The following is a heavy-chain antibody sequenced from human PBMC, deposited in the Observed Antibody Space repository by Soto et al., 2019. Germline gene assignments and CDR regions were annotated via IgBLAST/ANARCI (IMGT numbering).Heavy chain of an antibody. CDR3: AKDKAGYARQFEY. V-gene: IGHV3-9*01. CDR1: GFTFDDYA. D-gene: IGHD2-2*01. Sequence: PGGYLRLSCAASGFTFDDYAMHWVRQAPGKGLEWVSGISWNSGSIGYADSVKGRFTISRDNAKNSLYLQMNSLRAEDTALYYCAKDKAGYARQFEYWGQGTLVTVSS. CDR2: ISWNSGSI. J-gene: IGHJ4*02.